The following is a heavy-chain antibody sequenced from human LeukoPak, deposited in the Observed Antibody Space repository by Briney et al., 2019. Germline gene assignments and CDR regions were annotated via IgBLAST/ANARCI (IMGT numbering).Heavy chain of an antibody. J-gene: IGHJ4*02. CDR3: ARGKYSFDY. CDR2: ISSSGSTI. V-gene: IGHV3-11*01. CDR1: GFSFSDAY. Sequence: PGGSLRLSCAASGFSFSDAYMSWIRQAPGKGLEYISYISSSGSTIYYADSVKGRFTLSRDNAKNSLSLEMNSLRAEDTAVYYCARGKYSFDYWGQGTLVTVSS.